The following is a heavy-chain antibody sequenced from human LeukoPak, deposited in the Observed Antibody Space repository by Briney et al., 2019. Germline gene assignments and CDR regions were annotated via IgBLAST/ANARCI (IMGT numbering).Heavy chain of an antibody. V-gene: IGHV1-69*13. D-gene: IGHD6-13*01. CDR1: GYTFTSYG. Sequence: AASVKVSCKASGYTFTSYGISWVRQAPGQGLEWMGGIIPIFGTANYAQKFQGRVTITADESTSTAYMELSSLRSEDTAVYYCARVRRKSSPGGYFDYWGQGTLVTVSS. J-gene: IGHJ4*02. CDR2: IIPIFGTA. CDR3: ARVRRKSSPGGYFDY.